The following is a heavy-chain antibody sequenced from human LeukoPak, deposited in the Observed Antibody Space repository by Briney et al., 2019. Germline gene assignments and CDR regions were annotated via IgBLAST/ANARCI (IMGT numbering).Heavy chain of an antibody. CDR1: GFTFSSYW. CDR3: ARDYPHYYDSSGPNDAFDI. CDR2: IKQDGSEK. D-gene: IGHD3-22*01. J-gene: IGHJ3*02. V-gene: IGHV3-7*01. Sequence: GGSLRLSCAASGFTFSSYWMSWVRQAPGKGLEWVANIKQDGSEKYYVDSVKGRFTISRDNAKNSLYLQMNSLRAEDTAVYYCARDYPHYYDSSGPNDAFDIWGQGTMVTVSS.